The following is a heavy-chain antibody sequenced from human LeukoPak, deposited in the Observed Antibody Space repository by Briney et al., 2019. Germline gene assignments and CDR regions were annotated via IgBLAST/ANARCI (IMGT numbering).Heavy chain of an antibody. V-gene: IGHV3-7*03. CDR2: IKQDGSEK. CDR3: ARDTDDAFDI. CDR1: GFTLSSYW. D-gene: IGHD4-17*01. Sequence: GGSLRLSCAASGFTLSSYWMSWVRQAPGKGLEWVANIKQDGSEKYYVDSVKGRFTISRDNAKDSLYLQMNSLRAEDTAVYYCARDTDDAFDIWGQGTMVTVSS. J-gene: IGHJ3*02.